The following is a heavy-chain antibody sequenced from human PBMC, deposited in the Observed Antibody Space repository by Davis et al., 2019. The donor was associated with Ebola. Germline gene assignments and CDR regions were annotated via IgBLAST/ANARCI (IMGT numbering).Heavy chain of an antibody. Sequence: GESLKISCAASGFTFSSYSMNWVRQAPGKGLEWVSYISSSGSTIYYADSVKGRFTISRDNAKNTLYLQMNSLRAEDTAVYYCARDFWSGPWFDPWGQGTLVTVSS. CDR1: GFTFSSYS. V-gene: IGHV3-48*04. CDR3: ARDFWSGPWFDP. J-gene: IGHJ5*02. CDR2: ISSSGSTI. D-gene: IGHD3-3*01.